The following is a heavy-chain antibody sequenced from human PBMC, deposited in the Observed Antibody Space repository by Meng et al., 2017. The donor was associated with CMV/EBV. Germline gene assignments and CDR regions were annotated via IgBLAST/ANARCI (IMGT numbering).Heavy chain of an antibody. Sequence: SETLSPTCAVYGGSFSGYYWSWIRQPPGKGLEWIGEINHSGSTNYNPSLKSRVTISVDTSKNQFSLKLSSVTAADTAVYYCARGVKYSYGHYYYYYYGMDVWGQGTTVTVSS. CDR2: INHSGST. CDR3: ARGVKYSYGHYYYYYYGMDV. CDR1: GGSFSGYY. V-gene: IGHV4-34*01. J-gene: IGHJ6*02. D-gene: IGHD5-18*01.